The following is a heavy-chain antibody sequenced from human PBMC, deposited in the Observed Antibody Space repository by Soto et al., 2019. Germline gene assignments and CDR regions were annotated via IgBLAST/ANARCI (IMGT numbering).Heavy chain of an antibody. D-gene: IGHD6-13*01. CDR2: IYYSGST. CDR3: ASLDGYYHYMAV. J-gene: IGHJ6*03. CDR1: GGSISSYY. V-gene: IGHV4-59*08. Sequence: QVQLQESGPGLVKPSETLSLTCTVSGGSISSYYWTWIRQPPGKGLEWIGYIYYSGSTNYNPSLKSRVTKSVATSKTQFALQLSSVTAADTAVYYCASLDGYYHYMAVWGKGTTVTVSS.